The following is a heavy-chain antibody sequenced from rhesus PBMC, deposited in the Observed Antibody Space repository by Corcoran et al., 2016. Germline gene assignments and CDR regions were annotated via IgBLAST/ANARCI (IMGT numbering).Heavy chain of an antibody. Sequence: QVPLKASGPGLVKPSEPLLPPCNVSCSSIILCFAWSWIRQPPGKGLEWIGYIGGYYNPSLKMRVTISKDTSKNQFSLNLTSVTAADTAVYYCASGLNYGAPNFGLDSWGQGVVVTVSS. D-gene: IGHD1-26*01. V-gene: IGHV4-127*01. CDR1: CSSIILCFA. CDR3: ASGLNYGAPNFGLDS. J-gene: IGHJ6*01. CDR2: IGG.